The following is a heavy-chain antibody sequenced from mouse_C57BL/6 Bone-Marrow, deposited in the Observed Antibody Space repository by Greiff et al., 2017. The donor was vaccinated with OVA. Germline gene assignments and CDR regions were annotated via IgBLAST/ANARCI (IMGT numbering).Heavy chain of an antibody. CDR1: GYTFTSYG. V-gene: IGHV1-81*01. Sequence: QVHVKQSGAELARPGASVKLSCKASGYTFTSYGISWVKQRTGQGLEWIGEIYPRSGNTYYNEKFKGKATLTADKSSSNAYMELRSLTSEDSAVYFCARGYYDWDEYFDYWGQGTTLTVSS. CDR3: ARGYYDWDEYFDY. CDR2: IYPRSGNT. D-gene: IGHD2-3*01. J-gene: IGHJ2*01.